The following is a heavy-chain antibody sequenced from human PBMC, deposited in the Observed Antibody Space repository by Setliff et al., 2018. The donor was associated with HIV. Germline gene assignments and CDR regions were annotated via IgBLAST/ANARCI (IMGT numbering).Heavy chain of an antibody. V-gene: IGHV1-69*13. Sequence: SVKVSCKASGGTFSSYAISWVRQAPGQGLEWMGGIIPIFGTANYARKFQGRVTITADESTSTAYMELSSLRSEDTAVYYGARSPGYSSGSTPGYYHMDVWRKGTTVTV. J-gene: IGHJ6*03. CDR1: GGTFSSYA. D-gene: IGHD6-19*01. CDR3: ARSPGYSSGSTPGYYHMDV. CDR2: IIPIFGTA.